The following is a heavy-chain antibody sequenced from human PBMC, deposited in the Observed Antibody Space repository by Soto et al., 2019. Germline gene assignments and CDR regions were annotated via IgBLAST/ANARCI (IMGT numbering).Heavy chain of an antibody. D-gene: IGHD4-17*01. Sequence: GGSLTLSCAASGVTFSSGVMSWVRQTPGQGLEWVSTISGGGLSTYYADSVKGRFTISRDNSKSTLYLQMNSLRAEDTAVYYCARVYYCDYACPNDYWGQGTLVTVSS. CDR1: GVTFSSGV. CDR2: ISGGGLST. CDR3: ARVYYCDYACPNDY. J-gene: IGHJ4*02. V-gene: IGHV3-23*01.